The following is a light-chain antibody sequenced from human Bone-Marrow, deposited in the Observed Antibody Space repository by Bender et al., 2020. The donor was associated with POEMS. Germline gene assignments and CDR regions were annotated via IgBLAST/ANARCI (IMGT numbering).Light chain of an antibody. V-gene: IGLV3-21*01. Sequence: SFVLTQSPSVSVAPGKTARITCGGDNIGTKSVHWYQQKPGQPPALVIYDDSDRPSGIPERFSGSNSGNTATLTISRVEAADEADYYCQAWDSGVVFGGGTKLTVL. CDR2: DDS. CDR1: NIGTKS. CDR3: QAWDSGVV. J-gene: IGLJ2*01.